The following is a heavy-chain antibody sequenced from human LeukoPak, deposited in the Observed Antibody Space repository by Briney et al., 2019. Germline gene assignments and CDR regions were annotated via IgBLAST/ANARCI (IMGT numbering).Heavy chain of an antibody. V-gene: IGHV4-59*01. CDR2: IYYSGST. CDR1: GGSISGYY. D-gene: IGHD3-9*01. Sequence: SETLSLACTVSGGSISGYYWSWIRQPPGKGLEWIGYIYYSGSTNYNPSLKSRVTISVDTSKNQFSLKLSSVTAADTAVYYCAREHYDILTGLYIDAFDIWGPGTRVTVSS. CDR3: AREHYDILTGLYIDAFDI. J-gene: IGHJ3*02.